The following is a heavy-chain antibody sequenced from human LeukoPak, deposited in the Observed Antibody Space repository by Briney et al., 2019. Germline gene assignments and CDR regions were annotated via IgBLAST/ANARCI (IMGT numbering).Heavy chain of an antibody. J-gene: IGHJ2*01. V-gene: IGHV1-2*02. D-gene: IGHD6-13*01. Sequence: ASVKVSCKASGYTFTGYYMHWVRQAPGQGLEWMGWINPNSGGTNYAQKFQGRVTMTRDTSISTAYMELRSLRSDDTAVYYCARPAASSSWYGYFDLWGRGTLVTVSS. CDR1: GYTFTGYY. CDR2: INPNSGGT. CDR3: ARPAASSSWYGYFDL.